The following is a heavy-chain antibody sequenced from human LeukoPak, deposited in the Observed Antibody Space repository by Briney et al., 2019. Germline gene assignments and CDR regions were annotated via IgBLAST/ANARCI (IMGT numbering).Heavy chain of an antibody. D-gene: IGHD2-15*01. CDR1: GGSISSSSYY. CDR2: IYYSRST. CDR3: ARQGYCSGGSCYGDFDY. J-gene: IGHJ4*02. Sequence: SETLSLTCTVSGGSISSSSYYWGWIRQPPGKGLEWIGSIYYSRSTYYNPSLKSRVTISVDTSKNQFSLKLSSVTAADTAVYYCARQGYCSGGSCYGDFDYWGQGTLVTVSS. V-gene: IGHV4-39*01.